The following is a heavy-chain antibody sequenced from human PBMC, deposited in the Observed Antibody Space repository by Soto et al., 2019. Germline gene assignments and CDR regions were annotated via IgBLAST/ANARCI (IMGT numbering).Heavy chain of an antibody. V-gene: IGHV3-23*01. J-gene: IGHJ6*02. CDR3: AKQFVDV. Sequence: GGSLRLSCAASGFTFSSYAMSWVRQPPGKGLEWVSGISDSCHNVVYAESVRGRFTISRDNSKNILYLQMDRLTVDDSAVYFCAKQFVDVWGQGTTVTVSS. CDR2: ISDSCHNV. CDR1: GFTFSSYA.